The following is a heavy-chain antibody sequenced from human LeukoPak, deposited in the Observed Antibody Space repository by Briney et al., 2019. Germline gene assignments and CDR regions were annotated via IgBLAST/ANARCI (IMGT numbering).Heavy chain of an antibody. D-gene: IGHD6-19*01. CDR3: ASLSSGWLSEYFDY. Sequence: KPGGSLRLSCAASGCTFSSYSMNWVRPAPGKGLEWVSSISSSSSYIYYADSVKGRFTISRDNAKNSLYLQMNSLRAEDTAVYYCASLSSGWLSEYFDYWGQGTLVTVSS. CDR2: ISSSSSYI. V-gene: IGHV3-21*01. J-gene: IGHJ4*02. CDR1: GCTFSSYS.